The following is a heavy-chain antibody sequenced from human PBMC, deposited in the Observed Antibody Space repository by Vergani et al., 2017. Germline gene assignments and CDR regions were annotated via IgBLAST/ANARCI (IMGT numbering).Heavy chain of an antibody. J-gene: IGHJ4*02. CDR1: GFTFSSYS. Sequence: VQLVQSGGGLVQPGGSLRLSCAASGFTFSSYSMNWVRQAPGKGLEWVSYITSSSSTIYYADSVKGRFTISRDNAKNSLYLQMNSLRAEDTAVYYCARGGFSLFHTEYDYVSGFNYWGQGTLVTVSS. V-gene: IGHV3-48*01. D-gene: IGHD3-16*01. CDR3: ARGGFSLFHTEYDYVSGFNY. CDR2: ITSSSSTI.